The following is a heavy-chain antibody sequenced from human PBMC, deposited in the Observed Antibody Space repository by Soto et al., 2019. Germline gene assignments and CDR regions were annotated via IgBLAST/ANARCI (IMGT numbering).Heavy chain of an antibody. CDR3: SSRPLYYYCWDI. Sequence: PSETRSLTCTVSGGSITTAGYSWSWIQQPPGKALEWIRYVYPTANAYPKPSLKSRVTIALDRYKNQFSLKMTSVTAADTALYYCSSRPLYYYCWDIWGQGTTV. V-gene: IGHV4-30-2*01. CDR2: VYPTANA. J-gene: IGHJ6*02. CDR1: GGSITTAGYS.